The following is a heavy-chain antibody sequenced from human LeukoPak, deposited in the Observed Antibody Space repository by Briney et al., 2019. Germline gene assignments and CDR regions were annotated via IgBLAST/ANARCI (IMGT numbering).Heavy chain of an antibody. CDR2: IYHSGST. V-gene: IGHV4-4*02. CDR3: ARKVVGATTFFDY. Sequence: SETLSLTCAVSGGSISSSNWWSWVRPPPGKGLEWIGEIYHSGSTNYNPSLKSRVTISVDKSKNQFSLKLSSVTAADTAVYYCARKVVGATTFFDYWGQGTLVTVSS. J-gene: IGHJ4*02. CDR1: GGSISSSNW. D-gene: IGHD1-26*01.